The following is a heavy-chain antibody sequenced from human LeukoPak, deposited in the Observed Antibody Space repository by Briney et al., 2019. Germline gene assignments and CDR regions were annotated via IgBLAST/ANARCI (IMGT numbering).Heavy chain of an antibody. Sequence: PAGSLRLSCAASGFTFSSYWLSWVRQPPGKGLEWVANIKQDGSEKYYVDSVKGRFTISRDNAKNSLYLQMNSLRAEDTAVYYCARAYYVGLDYWGQGTLVTVSS. CDR3: ARAYYVGLDY. D-gene: IGHD1-26*01. CDR1: GFTFSSYW. CDR2: IKQDGSEK. V-gene: IGHV3-7*01. J-gene: IGHJ4*01.